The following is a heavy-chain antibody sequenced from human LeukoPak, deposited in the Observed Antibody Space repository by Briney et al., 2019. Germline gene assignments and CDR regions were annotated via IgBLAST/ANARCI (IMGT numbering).Heavy chain of an antibody. J-gene: IGHJ4*02. CDR2: IYYSGST. V-gene: IGHV4-31*03. CDR1: GGSISSGGYY. CDR3: ARAAAGPPRIDY. Sequence: SQTLSLTCTVSGGSISSGGYYWSWIRQHPGKGLEWIGYIYYSGSTYYNPSLKSRVTISVDTSKNQFSLKPSSVTAADTAVYYCARAAAGPPRIDYWGQGTLVTVSS. D-gene: IGHD6-13*01.